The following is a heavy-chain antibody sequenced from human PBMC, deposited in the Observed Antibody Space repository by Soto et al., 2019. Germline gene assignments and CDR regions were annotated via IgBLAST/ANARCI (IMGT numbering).Heavy chain of an antibody. J-gene: IGHJ5*02. D-gene: IGHD2-15*01. Sequence: PSETLSLTWTGSGASISTYYWSWIRHPPGKGLEWIGYISYSGSTNYNPSLKSRVTISFDASKNEISLQVRSATAADAAVYYCARDLKEYCSDGKCNWFDPWGQGTLVTVSS. CDR3: ARDLKEYCSDGKCNWFDP. CDR2: ISYSGST. CDR1: GASISTYY. V-gene: IGHV4-59*01.